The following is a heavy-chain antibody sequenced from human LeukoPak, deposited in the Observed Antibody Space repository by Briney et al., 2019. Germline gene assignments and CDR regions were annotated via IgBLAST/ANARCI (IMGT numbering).Heavy chain of an antibody. Sequence: PGGSLRLSCAASGFSFSNYWMTWVRQAPGKGLEWVASIKQDGSDKHYVDSVKGRFTISRDNAKNSLYLQMNTLRAEDTAVYYCASTRGSWFFDYWGQGTLVTVSS. D-gene: IGHD6-13*01. V-gene: IGHV3-7*03. J-gene: IGHJ4*02. CDR1: GFSFSNYW. CDR2: IKQDGSDK. CDR3: ASTRGSWFFDY.